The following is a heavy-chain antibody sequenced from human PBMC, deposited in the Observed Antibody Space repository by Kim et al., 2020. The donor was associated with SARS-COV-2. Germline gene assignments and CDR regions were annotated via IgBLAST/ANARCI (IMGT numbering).Heavy chain of an antibody. CDR3: AKALLRGVNYYYYGMDV. Sequence: GGSLRLSCAASGFTFSTYGMYWVRQAPGKGLEWVALISYDGSNEYYADSVKGRFTISRDNSKNTLYLQMNSLRAEDTALFYCAKALLRGVNYYYYGMDVWDQGTTVTVSS. D-gene: IGHD3-10*01. V-gene: IGHV3-30*18. J-gene: IGHJ6*02. CDR2: ISYDGSNE. CDR1: GFTFSTYG.